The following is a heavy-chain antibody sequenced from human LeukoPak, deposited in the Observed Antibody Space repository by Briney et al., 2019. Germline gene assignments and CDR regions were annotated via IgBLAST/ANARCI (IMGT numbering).Heavy chain of an antibody. V-gene: IGHV4-4*07. J-gene: IGHJ6*03. CDR1: GGSISSYY. Sequence: SETLSLTCTVSGGSISSYYWSWIRQPAGKGLEWIGRIYTSGSTNYNPSLKSRVTMSVDTSKNQFSLKLSSVTAADTAVYYCARDSTDSNYYYYYYYMDVWGKGTTVTVSS. CDR3: ARDSTDSNYYYYYYYMDV. CDR2: IYTSGST. D-gene: IGHD4-11*01.